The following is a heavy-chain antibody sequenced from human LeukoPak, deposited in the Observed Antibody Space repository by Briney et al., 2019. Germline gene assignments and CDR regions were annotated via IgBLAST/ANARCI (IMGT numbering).Heavy chain of an antibody. CDR3: ARSGVDAVTVGKYYYYHYMDV. Sequence: GESLKISCKGSGYDFTTYWIGWVRQMPGKGLEWIGIIYPGDSDTRYSPSFQGQVTMSADKSISTAYLQWSSLKASDTAIYYCARSGVDAVTVGKYYYYHYMDVWGKGTTVTISS. D-gene: IGHD5-18*01. CDR2: IYPGDSDT. CDR1: GYDFTTYW. J-gene: IGHJ6*03. V-gene: IGHV5-51*01.